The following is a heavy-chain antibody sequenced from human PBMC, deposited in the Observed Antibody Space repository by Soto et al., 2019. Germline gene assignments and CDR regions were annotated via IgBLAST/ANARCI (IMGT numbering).Heavy chain of an antibody. V-gene: IGHV1-2*02. D-gene: IGHD3-10*01. CDR1: GYTFTGYY. J-gene: IGHJ4*02. Sequence: GASVKVSCKTSGYTFTGYYLHWVRQAPGQAPEWMGWMNPSNGGTKYGQKFQGRVTMTRDTSVSTAFLDLTRLTSDDTAIYYCARLEYYGSTSYYENWGQGTLVTVSS. CDR2: MNPSNGGT. CDR3: ARLEYYGSTSYYEN.